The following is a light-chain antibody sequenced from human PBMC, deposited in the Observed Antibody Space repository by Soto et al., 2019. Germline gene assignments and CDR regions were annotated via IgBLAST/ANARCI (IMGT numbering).Light chain of an antibody. Sequence: EIVLKQSPGTVSLSPGERATLSCRSSQSVSSTYFAWYQQKPGQAPRLLIYGASSRATGIPVRFSGSGSGTEFTLTISSLQPDDFATYYCQQYNSYSWTFGQGTKVDI. CDR3: QQYNSYSWT. J-gene: IGKJ1*01. V-gene: IGKV3-20*01. CDR2: GAS. CDR1: QSVSSTY.